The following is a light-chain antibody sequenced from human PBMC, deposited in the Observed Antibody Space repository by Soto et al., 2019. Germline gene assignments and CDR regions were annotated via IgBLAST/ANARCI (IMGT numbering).Light chain of an antibody. CDR2: AAS. V-gene: IGKV1-9*01. J-gene: IGKJ3*01. CDR3: QQLNSFPIP. CDR1: QCIANF. Sequence: IQLTQSPSSLSASVGDRVTISCRASQCIANFLAWYQQKPGKAPKLLIYAASTLQSGVPSRFSGSGSGTDFTLTISILQPEDFATYYCQQLNSFPIPFGPGTKVDIK.